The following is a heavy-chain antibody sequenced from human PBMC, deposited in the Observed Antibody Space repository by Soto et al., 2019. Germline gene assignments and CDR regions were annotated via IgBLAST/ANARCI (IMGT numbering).Heavy chain of an antibody. CDR1: GGTFSSYT. Sequence: QVQLVQSGAEVKKPGSSVKVSCKASGGTFSSYTISWVRQAPGQGLEWMGRIIPILGIANYAQKFQGRVTITADISTSTAYMELSSLRSEDTAVYYCARDVGIAAAGELDYWGQGTLVTVSS. D-gene: IGHD6-13*01. CDR3: ARDVGIAAAGELDY. CDR2: IIPILGIA. V-gene: IGHV1-69*08. J-gene: IGHJ4*02.